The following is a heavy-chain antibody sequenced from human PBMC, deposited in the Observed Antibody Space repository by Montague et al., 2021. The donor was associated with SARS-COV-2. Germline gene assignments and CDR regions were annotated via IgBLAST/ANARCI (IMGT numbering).Heavy chain of an antibody. CDR2: IYYSGST. D-gene: IGHD2-15*01. CDR3: ARQEPIVVVVAAARGWFDP. Sequence: SETLSLTCTVSGGSISSSSYYWGWIRQPPGKGLEWIGSIYYSGSTYYNPSLKSRVTISVDTSKNQLSLKLSSVTAADTAVYYCARQEPIVVVVAAARGWFDPWGQGTLVPVSS. J-gene: IGHJ5*02. CDR1: GGSISSSSYY. V-gene: IGHV4-39*01.